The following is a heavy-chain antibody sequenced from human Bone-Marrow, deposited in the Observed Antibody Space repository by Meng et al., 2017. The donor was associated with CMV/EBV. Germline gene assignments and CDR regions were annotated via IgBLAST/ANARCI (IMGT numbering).Heavy chain of an antibody. V-gene: IGHV1-2*02. CDR2: INLNSGGT. Sequence: ASVKVSCKASGYTFTGYYMHWVRQAPGQGLEWMGWINLNSGGTNYAQKFQGRVTMTRDTSISTAYMELSRLRSDDTAVYYCARSLELDLFDYWGQGTLVTVSS. CDR3: ARSLELDLFDY. D-gene: IGHD1-7*01. CDR1: GYTFTGYY. J-gene: IGHJ4*02.